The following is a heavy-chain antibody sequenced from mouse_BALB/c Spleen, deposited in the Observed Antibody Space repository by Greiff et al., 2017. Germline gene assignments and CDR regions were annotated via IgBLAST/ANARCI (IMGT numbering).Heavy chain of an antibody. J-gene: IGHJ4*01. V-gene: IGHV1-15*01. CDR1: GYTFTDYE. CDR2: IDPETGGT. CDR3: TRETGPYAMDY. Sequence: VQRVESGAELVRPGASVTLSCKASGYTFTDYEMHWVKQTPVHGLEWIGAIDPETGGTAYNQKFKGKATLTADKSSSTAYMELRSLTSEDSAVYYCTRETGPYAMDYWGQGTSVTVSS.